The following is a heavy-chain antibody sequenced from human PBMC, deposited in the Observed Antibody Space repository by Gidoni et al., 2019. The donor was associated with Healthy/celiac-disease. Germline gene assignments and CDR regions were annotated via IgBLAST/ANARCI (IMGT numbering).Heavy chain of an antibody. CDR2: IKQDGSEK. CDR3: ARAKGTDDYGDYYYYYYYYMDV. J-gene: IGHJ6*03. CDR1: GFTFSSYW. Sequence: EVQLVESGGGLVQPGGSLRLSCAASGFTFSSYWMSWVRQAPGKGLEWVANIKQDGSEKYYVDSVKGRFTISRDNAKNSLYLQMNSLRAEDTAVYYCARAKGTDDYGDYYYYYYYYMDVWGKGTTVTVSS. D-gene: IGHD4-17*01. V-gene: IGHV3-7*01.